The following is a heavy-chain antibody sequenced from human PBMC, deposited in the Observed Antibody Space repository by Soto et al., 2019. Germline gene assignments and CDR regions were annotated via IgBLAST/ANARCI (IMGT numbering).Heavy chain of an antibody. CDR3: ARGDVGSTSYPLIYYYYYYGMDF. CDR2: INHSGST. CDR1: GGSFSGYY. D-gene: IGHD2-2*01. V-gene: IGHV4-34*01. J-gene: IGHJ6*02. Sequence: QVQLQQWGAGLLKPSETLSLTCAVYGGSFSGYYWSWIRQPPGKGLEWIGEINHSGSTNYNPSLKSRVTISVGTSKNQFSLKLSSVTAAYAAVYYRARGDVGSTSYPLIYYYYYYGMDFWGQGTTVTVSS.